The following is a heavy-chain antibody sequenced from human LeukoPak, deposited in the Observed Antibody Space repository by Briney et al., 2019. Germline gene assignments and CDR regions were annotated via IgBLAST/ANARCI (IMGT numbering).Heavy chain of an antibody. D-gene: IGHD7-27*01. J-gene: IGHJ4*02. CDR3: ARGDWGIYYFDY. V-gene: IGHV3-30*02. CDR1: GFTFSSYG. CDR2: IWYDGSNK. Sequence: GGSLRLSCAASGFTFSSYGMHWVRQAPGKGLDWVAFIWYDGSNKYYTDSVKGRFTISRDNSKNTLYLQMNSLRVDDTAVYYCARGDWGIYYFDYWGQGTLVAVSS.